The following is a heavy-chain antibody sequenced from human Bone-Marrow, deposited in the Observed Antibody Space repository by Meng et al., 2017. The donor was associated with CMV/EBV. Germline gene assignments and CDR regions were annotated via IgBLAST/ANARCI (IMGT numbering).Heavy chain of an antibody. CDR3: AKDRSGGNSDY. V-gene: IGHV3-23*03. J-gene: IGHJ4*02. CDR1: GFTFSSYA. D-gene: IGHD4-23*01. Sequence: GESLKLSCAASGFTFSSYAMGWVRQAPGKGLEWVSVIYSGGSSTYYADSVKGRFTISRDNSKNTLYLQMNSLRAEDTAVYYCAKDRSGGNSDYWSQGTLVTVSS. CDR2: IYSGGSST.